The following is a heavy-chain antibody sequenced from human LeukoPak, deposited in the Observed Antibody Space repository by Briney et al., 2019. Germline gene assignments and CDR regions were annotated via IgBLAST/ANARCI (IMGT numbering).Heavy chain of an antibody. V-gene: IGHV1-46*01. J-gene: IGHJ4*02. CDR1: GYTFTSYY. D-gene: IGHD4-17*01. CDR2: INPSGGST. CDR3: ARVSHGDYDY. Sequence: ASVKVSCKASGYTFTSYYMHWVRQAPGQGLEWMGIINPSGGSTSYAQEFQSRVTMTRDTSTSTVYMELSSLRSEDTAVYYCARVSHGDYDYWGQGTLVTVSS.